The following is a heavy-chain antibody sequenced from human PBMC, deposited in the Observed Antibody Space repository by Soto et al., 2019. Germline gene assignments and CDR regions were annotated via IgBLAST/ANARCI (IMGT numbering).Heavy chain of an antibody. Sequence: QVQLQESGPGLVKPSETLSLTCTVSGVSVTSGNYYWTWIRQPPGKGLEWIAYIHHAGTTNFNPSLKGRISISVATSKTQISLQLHSVTAADTAVYFCARGGFWGYYDYSGIDVWGRGTTVSISS. D-gene: IGHD7-27*01. CDR3: ARGGFWGYYDYSGIDV. J-gene: IGHJ6*02. V-gene: IGHV4-61*01. CDR2: IHHAGTT. CDR1: GVSVTSGNYY.